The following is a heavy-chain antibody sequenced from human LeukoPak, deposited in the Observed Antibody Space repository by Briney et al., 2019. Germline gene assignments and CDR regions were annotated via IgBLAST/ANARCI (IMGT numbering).Heavy chain of an antibody. J-gene: IGHJ4*02. D-gene: IGHD6-13*01. Sequence: SETLSLTCTVSGGSISSYYRSWIRQPPGKGLEWIGYIYYSGSTNYNPSLKSRVTISVDTSKNQFSLKLSSVTAADTAVYYCARVLDIAAVPYYFDYWGQGTLVTVSS. CDR2: IYYSGST. V-gene: IGHV4-59*08. CDR3: ARVLDIAAVPYYFDY. CDR1: GGSISSYY.